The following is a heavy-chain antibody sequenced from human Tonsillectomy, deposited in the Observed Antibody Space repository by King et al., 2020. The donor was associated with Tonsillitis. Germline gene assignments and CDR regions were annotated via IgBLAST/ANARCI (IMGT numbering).Heavy chain of an antibody. CDR2: ISYDGSKK. J-gene: IGHJ4*02. CDR1: GFTFSNYA. Sequence: VQLVESGGGVVQPGRSLRLSCAVSGFTFSNYAMHWVRQAPGKGLEWVAVISYDGSKKYYADSVEGRFIISRNNSKDTLQLQMNSLRGEDTAVYICASDGRIDYWGQGSLVTVSS. V-gene: IGHV3-30-3*01. CDR3: ASDGRIDY.